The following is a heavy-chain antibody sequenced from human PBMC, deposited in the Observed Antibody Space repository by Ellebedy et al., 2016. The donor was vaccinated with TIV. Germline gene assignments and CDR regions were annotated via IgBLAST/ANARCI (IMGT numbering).Heavy chain of an antibody. J-gene: IGHJ4*02. Sequence: ASVKVSXKASGYSFTNYSISWVRQAPGQGLEWMGWISGHNGNTNYAQKFQGRVTMTTDTSTSTAYMELRSLRSDDTAVYYCARDRYYDESIGYYPRNWGQGTLVTVSS. D-gene: IGHD3-22*01. CDR3: ARDRYYDESIGYYPRN. V-gene: IGHV1-18*04. CDR1: GYSFTNYS. CDR2: ISGHNGNT.